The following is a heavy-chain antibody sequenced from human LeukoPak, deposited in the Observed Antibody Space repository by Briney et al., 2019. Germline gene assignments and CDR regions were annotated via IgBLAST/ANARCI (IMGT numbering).Heavy chain of an antibody. CDR2: ISSTSSQT. J-gene: IGHJ3*01. Sequence: PGVSLRLSCAVSGFTFSDYYMSWVRQAPGKGLEWVSYISSTSSQTNYADSVKGRFILSRDNAKNSLYLQMNSLRADDTAVYYCARPYRALLHGAFDVWGQGTMVTVST. CDR3: ARPYRALLHGAFDV. V-gene: IGHV3-11*03. CDR1: GFTFSDYY. D-gene: IGHD2-15*01.